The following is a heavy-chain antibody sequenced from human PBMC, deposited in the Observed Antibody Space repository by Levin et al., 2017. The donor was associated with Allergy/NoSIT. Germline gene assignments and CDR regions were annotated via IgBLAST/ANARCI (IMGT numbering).Heavy chain of an antibody. Sequence: HGESLKISCAASGFSFGGYAMNWVRQAPGKGLESVAVISHDENGKYYAGSVKGRFTISRDNSKYTVDLQMNSLKAEDTALYYCARTGVGYSNGNGLDYWGQGTLVTVSS. V-gene: IGHV3-30-3*01. CDR1: GFSFGGYA. CDR3: ARTGVGYSNGNGLDY. CDR2: ISHDENGK. D-gene: IGHD5-18*01. J-gene: IGHJ4*02.